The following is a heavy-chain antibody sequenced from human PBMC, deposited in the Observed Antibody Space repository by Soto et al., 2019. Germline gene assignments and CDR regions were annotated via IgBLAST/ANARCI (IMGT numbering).Heavy chain of an antibody. J-gene: IGHJ5*02. CDR2: ISYDGNNQ. CDR1: GFIFNIYA. V-gene: IGHV3-30-3*01. Sequence: QVQLVESGGGVVQPGRSLRLSCAASGFIFNIYAMHWVCQAPGKGLEWVAVISYDGNNQYYEDSVKGRFTISRDNSKNTLFLQMNSLRIEDTAVYYCARDPLRGGSGWYKRGWFDPWGQGTLVTVSS. CDR3: ARDPLRGGSGWYKRGWFDP. D-gene: IGHD6-19*01.